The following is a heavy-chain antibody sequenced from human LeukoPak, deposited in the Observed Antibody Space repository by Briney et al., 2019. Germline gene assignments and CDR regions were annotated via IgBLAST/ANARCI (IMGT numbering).Heavy chain of an antibody. CDR2: IKSKTDGGTT. CDR1: GFTFSNAW. Sequence: PGGSLRLSCAASGFTFSNAWMSWVRQAPGKGLEWVGRIKSKTDGGTTDYAAPVKGRFTISRDDSKNTLCLQMNSLKTEDTAVYYCTTDFAYDSSGYYWGYSRKAFDIWGQGTMVTVSS. D-gene: IGHD3-22*01. V-gene: IGHV3-15*01. J-gene: IGHJ3*02. CDR3: TTDFAYDSSGYYWGYSRKAFDI.